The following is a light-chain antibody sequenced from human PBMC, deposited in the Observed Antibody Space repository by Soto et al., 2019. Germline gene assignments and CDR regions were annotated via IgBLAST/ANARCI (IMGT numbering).Light chain of an antibody. CDR2: DVD. CDR3: CSNAGRPDV. V-gene: IGLV2-11*01. CDR1: SSDIGGYNY. Sequence: QSALTQPRSVSGSPGQSVAISCTGTSSDIGGYNYVSWYQQHPGKAPKVMIYDVDKRPSGVPGRFSGSKSGNTASLTISDLQAEDEADYYCCSNAGRPDVFGTGTKVTVL. J-gene: IGLJ1*01.